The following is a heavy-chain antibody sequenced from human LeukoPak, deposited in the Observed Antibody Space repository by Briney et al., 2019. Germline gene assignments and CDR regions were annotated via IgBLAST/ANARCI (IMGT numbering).Heavy chain of an antibody. J-gene: IGHJ4*02. CDR3: GSGSGWYSPDY. D-gene: IGHD6-19*01. CDR1: GFTFGDYA. V-gene: IGHV3-49*03. CDR2: SRSKAYGGTT. Sequence: GGSLRLSCTASGFTFGDYAMSWFRQAPGKGLEWVSFSRSKAYGGTTEYAASVKGRFTISRDDSKNIVYLQMNSLKTEDTAVYYCGSGSGWYSPDYWGQGTLVTVSS.